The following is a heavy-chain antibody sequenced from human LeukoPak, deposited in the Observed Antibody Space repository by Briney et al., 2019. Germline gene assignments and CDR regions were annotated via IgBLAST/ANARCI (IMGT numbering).Heavy chain of an antibody. CDR3: ANDRPLGYCSGGSCYSEDY. Sequence: GGSLRLSCAASGFTVSSNYISWVRQAPGKGLEWVSVIYSGGSTFYADSVKGRFTISRDNSKNTLYLQMNSLRAEDTAVYYCANDRPLGYCSGGSCYSEDYWGQGTLVTVSS. J-gene: IGHJ4*02. CDR1: GFTVSSNY. V-gene: IGHV3-53*01. CDR2: IYSGGST. D-gene: IGHD2-15*01.